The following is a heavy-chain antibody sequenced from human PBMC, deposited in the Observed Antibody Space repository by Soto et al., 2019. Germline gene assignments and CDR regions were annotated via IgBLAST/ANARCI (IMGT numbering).Heavy chain of an antibody. Sequence: GASVKVSCKASGYTFTSYAMHWVRQAPGQRLEWMGWINAGNGNTKYSQKFQGRVTITRDTSASTAYMELSSLRSEDTAVYYCARVRLRYFDWLFNFDYWGQGTLVTVSS. V-gene: IGHV1-3*01. CDR3: ARVRLRYFDWLFNFDY. CDR1: GYTFTSYA. D-gene: IGHD3-9*01. CDR2: INAGNGNT. J-gene: IGHJ4*02.